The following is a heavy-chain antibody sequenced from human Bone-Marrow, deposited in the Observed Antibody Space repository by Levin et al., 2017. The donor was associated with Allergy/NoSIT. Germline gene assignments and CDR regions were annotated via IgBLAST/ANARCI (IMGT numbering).Heavy chain of an antibody. D-gene: IGHD4-17*01. Sequence: NASETLSLTCAVSGASIRSNKWWSWVRQTPGKGLEWIGEIAHTGTTNYNPSLKSRVTMSVDMSKSQFSLRLTSVTAADTAVYYCATFPPPPSYGDYDQAFEFWGQGTLVTVSS. CDR2: IAHTGTT. V-gene: IGHV4-4*02. CDR3: ATFPPPPSYGDYDQAFEF. CDR1: GASIRSNKW. J-gene: IGHJ4*02.